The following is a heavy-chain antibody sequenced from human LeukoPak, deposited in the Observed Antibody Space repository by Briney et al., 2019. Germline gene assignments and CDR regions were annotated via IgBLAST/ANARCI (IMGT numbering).Heavy chain of an antibody. V-gene: IGHV1-8*01. CDR1: GYTFTSYD. CDR3: ARERGYSYGQGSFDY. D-gene: IGHD5-18*01. Sequence: ASVKVSCKASGYTFTSYDINWLRQATGQGPEWMGWMNPNSGATGYAQKFQGRVTMTRDTSTSTVYMELSSLRSEDTAVYYCARERGYSYGQGSFDYWGQGTLVTVSS. CDR2: MNPNSGAT. J-gene: IGHJ4*02.